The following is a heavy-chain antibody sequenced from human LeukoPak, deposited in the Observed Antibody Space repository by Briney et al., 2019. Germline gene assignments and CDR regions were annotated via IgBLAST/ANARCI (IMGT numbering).Heavy chain of an antibody. CDR2: IYYSGST. CDR3: ARDPRYCSGGSCYLGAFDY. D-gene: IGHD2-15*01. J-gene: IGHJ4*02. Sequence: PSETLSLTCTVSGGSTSSYYWSWIRQPPGKGLEWIGYIYYSGSTNYNPSLKSRVTISVDTSKNQFSLKLSSVTAADTAVYYCARDPRYCSGGSCYLGAFDYWGQGTLVTVSS. V-gene: IGHV4-59*01. CDR1: GGSTSSYY.